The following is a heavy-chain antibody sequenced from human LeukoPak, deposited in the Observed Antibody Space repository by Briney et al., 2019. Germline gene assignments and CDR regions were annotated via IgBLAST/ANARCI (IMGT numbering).Heavy chain of an antibody. CDR3: ARHHSYCSSTSCYFIFHFDY. CDR2: INHSGST. CDR1: GGSFSGYY. J-gene: IGHJ4*02. V-gene: IGHV4-34*01. D-gene: IGHD2-2*01. Sequence: SETLSLTCAVYGGSFSGYYWSWIRQPPGKGLEWIGEINHSGSTNYNPSLKSRVTISVDTSKNQFSLKLSSVTAADTAVCYCARHHSYCSSTSCYFIFHFDYWGQGTLVTVSS.